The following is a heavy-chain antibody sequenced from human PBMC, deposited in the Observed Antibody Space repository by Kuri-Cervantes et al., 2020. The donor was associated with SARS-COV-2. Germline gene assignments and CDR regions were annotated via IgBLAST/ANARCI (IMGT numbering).Heavy chain of an antibody. CDR2: ISGSGGAM. Sequence: GVLKISCAASGFTFSSYAMHWVRQAPGKGLEWVSTISGSGGAMYYVDSVKGRLTTSRDNSKSKLYLQLNSLRAEDTAVYYCGRRGYDFWSGFPDYWGQGTLVTVSS. J-gene: IGHJ4*02. D-gene: IGHD3-3*01. CDR3: GRRGYDFWSGFPDY. V-gene: IGHV3-23*01. CDR1: GFTFSSYA.